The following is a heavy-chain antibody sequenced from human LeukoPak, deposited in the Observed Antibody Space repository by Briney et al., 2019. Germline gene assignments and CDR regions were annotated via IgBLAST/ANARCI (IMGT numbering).Heavy chain of an antibody. J-gene: IGHJ4*02. CDR2: IKSKTYGGTP. Sequence: GGSLRLSCATSGFTFNDAWMNWVRQAPGKGLEWVGHIKSKTYGGTPDYAAPVKGRFSISRDDSKNTLYLQMNSLKTEDTAVYYCTTARYGGFDYWGQGTLVTVSS. CDR3: TTARYGGFDY. D-gene: IGHD4-23*01. V-gene: IGHV3-15*07. CDR1: GFTFNDAW.